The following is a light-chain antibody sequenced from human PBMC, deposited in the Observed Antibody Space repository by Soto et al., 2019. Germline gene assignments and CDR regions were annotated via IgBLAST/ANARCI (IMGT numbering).Light chain of an antibody. J-gene: IGLJ2*01. CDR1: SSSIGSNI. CDR3: VAWDDSLNGRV. Sequence: QSVLTQPPSVSGTPGQRVTISCSGSSSSIGSNIVNWYQQFPGTAPKLLIYANNQRPSGVPDRFSGSKSGTAASLAISGLQSEDEADYYCVAWDDSLNGRVFGGGTKVT. V-gene: IGLV1-44*01. CDR2: ANN.